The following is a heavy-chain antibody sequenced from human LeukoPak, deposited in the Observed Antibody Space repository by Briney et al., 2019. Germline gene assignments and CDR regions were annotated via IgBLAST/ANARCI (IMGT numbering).Heavy chain of an antibody. D-gene: IGHD7-27*01. V-gene: IGHV3-30*02. J-gene: IGHJ4*02. Sequence: GGSLRLSCAASGFTFSGHAMHWVRQTPGVGLEWVAIIGNDGRDQHYSESVKGRFTISGDNSKNTLFLQLNSLRPEDTALYLCARDLMWGFDYWGQGTLVTVSS. CDR3: ARDLMWGFDY. CDR2: IGNDGRDQ. CDR1: GFTFSGHA.